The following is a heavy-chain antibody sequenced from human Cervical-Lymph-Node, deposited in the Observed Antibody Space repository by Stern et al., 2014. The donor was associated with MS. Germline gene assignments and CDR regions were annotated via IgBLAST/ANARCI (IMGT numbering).Heavy chain of an antibody. V-gene: IGHV3-9*01. CDR1: GFTFDDCA. Sequence: EVQLLESGGGSVQPGRSLRLSCAASGFTFDDCAMHWVRQAPGKGLEWVSGISWNSNNIGYADSVMGRFTISRDNAKNSLYLQMNGLRPEDTALYYCAKDISERHYYFDSWGEGTLVTVSS. CDR2: ISWNSNNI. J-gene: IGHJ4*02. D-gene: IGHD3-16*02. CDR3: AKDISERHYYFDS.